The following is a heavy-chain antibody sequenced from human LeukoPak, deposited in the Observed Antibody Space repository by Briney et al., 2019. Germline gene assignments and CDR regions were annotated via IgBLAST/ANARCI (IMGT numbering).Heavy chain of an antibody. CDR3: ATYTHWVAGDV. V-gene: IGHV3-7*01. CDR2: MNGDGSVK. J-gene: IGHJ6*02. D-gene: IGHD3-16*01. CDR1: GFIFSKFW. Sequence: GGSLRLSCVASGFIFSKFWMSWVRQAPGKGLEWVANMNGDGSVKDYVDSVKGRFTISRDNARQSLYLQMSDLRAEDTAVYYCATYTHWVAGDVWGQGTTVTVSS.